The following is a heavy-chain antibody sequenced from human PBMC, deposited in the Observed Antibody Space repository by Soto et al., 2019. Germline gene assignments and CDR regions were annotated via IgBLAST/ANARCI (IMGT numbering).Heavy chain of an antibody. J-gene: IGHJ4*02. CDR3: AKSEPYGSGSYYFDY. V-gene: IGHV3-23*01. Sequence: EVQLLESGGGLVQPGGSLRLSCAASGFTFSRNAMSWVRQAPGKGLEWVSGISGGGGATYYADSVKGRFTISRDNSKNTLYLQMKSLRAEDTAIYYCAKSEPYGSGSYYFDYWGQGTLVTVSS. D-gene: IGHD1-26*01. CDR1: GFTFSRNA. CDR2: ISGGGGAT.